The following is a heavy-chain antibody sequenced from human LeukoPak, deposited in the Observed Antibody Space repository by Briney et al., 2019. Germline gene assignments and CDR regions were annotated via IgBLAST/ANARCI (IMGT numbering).Heavy chain of an antibody. CDR1: GFTFRSYV. V-gene: IGHV3-23*01. J-gene: IGHJ4*02. CDR2: LNTDGAWI. Sequence: GGSLRLSCAASGFTFRSYVMSWVRLAPGKGLEWVSGLNTDGAWIYYADSVKGRFTISRDNSENTLYLQMNSLRVEDTAIYYCAKSTAPCSRGSCYSALESWGQGAPVTVSS. D-gene: IGHD2-15*01. CDR3: AKSTAPCSRGSCYSALES.